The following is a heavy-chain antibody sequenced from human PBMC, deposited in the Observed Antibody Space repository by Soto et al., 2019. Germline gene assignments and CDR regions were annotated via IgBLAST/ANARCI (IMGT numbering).Heavy chain of an antibody. CDR2: IYYSGST. J-gene: IGHJ4*02. CDR1: GGSISSYY. D-gene: IGHD1-1*01. V-gene: IGHV4-59*01. Sequence: SETLSLTCTVSGGSISSYYWSWIRQPPGKGLEWIGYIYYSGSTNYNPSLKSRVTISVDTSKNQFSLELSSVTAADTAVYYCARDRYGPSDYWGQGTLVTVSS. CDR3: ARDRYGPSDY.